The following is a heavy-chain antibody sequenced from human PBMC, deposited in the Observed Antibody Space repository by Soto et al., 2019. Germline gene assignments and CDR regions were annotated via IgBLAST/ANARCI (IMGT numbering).Heavy chain of an antibody. CDR1: GFTFSSYA. CDR3: ARPRHGYTYGHANFDY. V-gene: IGHV3-30-3*01. CDR2: ISYDGSNK. D-gene: IGHD5-18*01. Sequence: QVQLVESGGGVVQPGRSLRLSCAASGFTFSSYAMHWVRQAPGKGLEWVAVISYDGSNKYYADSVKGRFTISRDNSKNKLYLQMNSLRAEDTAVFYCARPRHGYTYGHANFDYWGQGTLVTVSS. J-gene: IGHJ4*02.